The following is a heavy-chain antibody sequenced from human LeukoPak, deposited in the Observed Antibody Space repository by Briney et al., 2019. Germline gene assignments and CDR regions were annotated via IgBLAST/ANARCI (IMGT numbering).Heavy chain of an antibody. CDR3: AELGITMIGGV. Sequence: GGPLRLSCAASGFTFSSYEMNWVRKAPGKGLEWVSYISSSGSTIYYADSVKGRFTISRDNAKNPLYLQMNSLRAEDTAVYYCAELGITMIGGVWGKGTTVTISS. V-gene: IGHV3-48*03. CDR2: ISSSGSTI. J-gene: IGHJ6*04. D-gene: IGHD3-10*02. CDR1: GFTFSSYE.